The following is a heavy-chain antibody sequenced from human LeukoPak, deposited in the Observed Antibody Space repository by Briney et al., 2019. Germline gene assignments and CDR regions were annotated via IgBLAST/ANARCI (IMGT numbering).Heavy chain of an antibody. D-gene: IGHD3-10*01. Sequence: GGSLRLSCAASGFTFSSYSMNWVRQAPGKGREGVSYIISSSGTNYYPDSVKGRFNISRDNAKNSLYLQMNSLRAEDTAVYYCARDGDRGTFDSWGQGTLVTVSS. CDR3: ARDGDRGTFDS. J-gene: IGHJ4*02. CDR2: IISSSGTN. CDR1: GFTFSSYS. V-gene: IGHV3-48*01.